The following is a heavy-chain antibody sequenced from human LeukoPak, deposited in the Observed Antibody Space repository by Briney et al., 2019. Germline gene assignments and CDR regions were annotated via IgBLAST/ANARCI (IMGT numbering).Heavy chain of an antibody. J-gene: IGHJ4*02. CDR3: AKAPVTTCRGAYCYPFDY. Sequence: PGGSLRLSCAASGFTFNTYGMHWVRQAPGKGLEWVAFTRYDGSNKYYADSVKGRFTISRDNPKNTLYLQMNSLRAEDTAVYYCAKAPVTTCRGAYCYPFDYWGQGTLVTVSS. D-gene: IGHD2-21*01. V-gene: IGHV3-30*02. CDR1: GFTFNTYG. CDR2: TRYDGSNK.